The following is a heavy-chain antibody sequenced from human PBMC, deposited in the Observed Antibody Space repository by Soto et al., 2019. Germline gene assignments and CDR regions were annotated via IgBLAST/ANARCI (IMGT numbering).Heavy chain of an antibody. V-gene: IGHV4-39*01. CDR2: IYYSGST. CDR3: ARHGYSYAQGSYFDY. J-gene: IGHJ4*02. Sequence: PSETLSLTCTVSGGSISSSSYYWGWIRQPPGKGLEWIGSIYYSGSTYYNPSLKSRVTISVDTSKNQFSLKLSSVTAADTAVYYCARHGYSYAQGSYFDYWGQGTLVTVSS. D-gene: IGHD5-18*01. CDR1: GGSISSSSYY.